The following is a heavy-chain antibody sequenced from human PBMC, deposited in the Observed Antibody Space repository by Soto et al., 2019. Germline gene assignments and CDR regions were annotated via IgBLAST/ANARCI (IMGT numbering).Heavy chain of an antibody. CDR3: ARAGPYCSGGSCYSDY. Sequence: QVQLQESGPGLVKPSETLSLTCTVSGGSVSSGSYYWSWIRQPPGKGLEWIGYIYYSGSTNYNPFLKRRVTISVDTSKNQFALKLSSVTAADTAVYYCARAGPYCSGGSCYSDYWGQGTLVTVSS. CDR1: GGSVSSGSYY. CDR2: IYYSGST. D-gene: IGHD2-15*01. V-gene: IGHV4-61*01. J-gene: IGHJ4*02.